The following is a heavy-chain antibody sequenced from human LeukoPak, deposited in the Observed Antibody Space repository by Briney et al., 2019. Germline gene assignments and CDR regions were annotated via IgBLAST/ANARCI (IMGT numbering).Heavy chain of an antibody. V-gene: IGHV1-8*01. D-gene: IGHD3-9*01. CDR3: ARTDYDILTGYYMTAFDI. Sequence: GASVKVSCKASGYTFTSYDINWVRQATGQGLEWMGWMNPNSGNTGYAQKFQGRVTMTRNTSISTAYMELSSLRSEDTAVYYCARTDYDILTGYYMTAFDIWGQGTMVTVSS. CDR2: MNPNSGNT. CDR1: GYTFTSYD. J-gene: IGHJ3*02.